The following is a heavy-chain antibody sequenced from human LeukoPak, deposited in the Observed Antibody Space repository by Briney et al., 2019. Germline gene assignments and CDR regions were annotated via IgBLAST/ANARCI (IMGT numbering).Heavy chain of an antibody. Sequence: GGSLRLSCAASGFTFSSYSMNWVRQAPGNGLEWVSSISSSSSYIYYADSVKGRFTISRDNAKNSLYLQMNSLRAEDTAVYYCARNRVGYCSSTSCKGDYWGQGTLVTVSS. V-gene: IGHV3-21*01. CDR1: GFTFSSYS. CDR2: ISSSSSYI. CDR3: ARNRVGYCSSTSCKGDY. D-gene: IGHD2-2*01. J-gene: IGHJ4*02.